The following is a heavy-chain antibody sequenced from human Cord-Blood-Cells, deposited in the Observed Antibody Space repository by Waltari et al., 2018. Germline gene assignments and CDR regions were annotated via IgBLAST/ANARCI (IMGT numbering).Heavy chain of an antibody. D-gene: IGHD2-2*01. J-gene: IGHJ4*02. CDR2: IIPILGIA. Sequence: QVQLVQSGAEVKKPGSSVKVSCKASGGTFSSYAISWVRQAPGQGLEWMGRIIPILGIANYAQKFHGSVTITADKSTSTAYMELSSLRSEDTAVYYCAIVVPAAVLDYWGQGTLVTVSS. V-gene: IGHV1-69*09. CDR3: AIVVPAAVLDY. CDR1: GGTFSSYA.